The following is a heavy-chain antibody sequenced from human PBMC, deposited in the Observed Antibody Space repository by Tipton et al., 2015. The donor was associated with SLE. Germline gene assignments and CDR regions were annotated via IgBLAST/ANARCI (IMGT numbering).Heavy chain of an antibody. J-gene: IGHJ2*01. CDR2: ISSSGSAI. D-gene: IGHD1-26*01. CDR3: ARDKAGDWYFDL. CDR1: GFTFSSYE. Sequence: SLRLSCAASGFTFSSYEMNWVRQAPGKGLEWVSYISSSGSAIYYADSVKGRFTISRDNAKNSLYLQMNSLRAEDTAVYYCARDKAGDWYFDLWGRGTLVTVSS. V-gene: IGHV3-48*03.